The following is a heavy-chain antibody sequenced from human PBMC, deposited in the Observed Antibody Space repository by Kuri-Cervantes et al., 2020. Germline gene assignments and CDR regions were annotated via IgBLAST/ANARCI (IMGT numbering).Heavy chain of an antibody. V-gene: IGHV1-3*01. CDR2: INAGNGNT. D-gene: IGHD3-10*01. J-gene: IGHJ4*02. Sequence: ASGKVSCKASGYTFTSYAMHWVRQAPGQRLEWMGWINAGNGNTKYSQKFQGRVTITRDTSASTAYMELSSLRSEDTAVYYCASLLLWFGELPPRGDYWGQGTLVTVSS. CDR1: GYTFTSYA. CDR3: ASLLLWFGELPPRGDY.